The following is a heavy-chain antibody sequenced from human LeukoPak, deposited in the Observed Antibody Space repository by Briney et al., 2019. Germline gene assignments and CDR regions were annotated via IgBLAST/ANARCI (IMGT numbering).Heavy chain of an antibody. Sequence: GGSLRLSCAASGFTFSSYAMSWVRQAPGKGLEWVSAISGSGGSTNYADSVKGRFTISRDNSKNTLYLQMNSLRAEDTAVYYCAKDPNYYDSSGAVDYWGQGTLVTVSS. CDR2: ISGSGGST. V-gene: IGHV3-23*01. CDR3: AKDPNYYDSSGAVDY. D-gene: IGHD3-22*01. J-gene: IGHJ4*02. CDR1: GFTFSSYA.